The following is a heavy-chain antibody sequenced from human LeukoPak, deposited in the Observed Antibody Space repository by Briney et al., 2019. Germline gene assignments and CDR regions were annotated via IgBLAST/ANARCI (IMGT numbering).Heavy chain of an antibody. CDR2: IYTSGST. CDR3: ARDDSMIRGDNNPFDY. D-gene: IGHD3-10*01. J-gene: IGHJ4*02. CDR1: GGSISSGSYY. V-gene: IGHV4-61*02. Sequence: SETLSLTCTVSGGSISSGSYYWSWIRQPAGKGLEWIGRIYTSGSTNHNPSLKSRVAISVDTSKNQFSLKLSSVTAADTAVYYCARDDSMIRGDNNPFDYWGQGTLVTVSS.